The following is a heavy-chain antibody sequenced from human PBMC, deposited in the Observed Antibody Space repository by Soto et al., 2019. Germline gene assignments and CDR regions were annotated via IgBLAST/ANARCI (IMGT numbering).Heavy chain of an antibody. CDR3: ARDQRGYSYGPDY. V-gene: IGHV3-33*01. D-gene: IGHD5-18*01. J-gene: IGHJ4*02. CDR2: IWYDGSNK. Sequence: GGSLRLSCAASGFTFSSYGMHWVRQAPGKGLEWVAVIWYDGSNKYYADSVKGRFTISRDNSKNTLYLQMNSLRAEDTAVYYCARDQRGYSYGPDYWGQGTLVTVSS. CDR1: GFTFSSYG.